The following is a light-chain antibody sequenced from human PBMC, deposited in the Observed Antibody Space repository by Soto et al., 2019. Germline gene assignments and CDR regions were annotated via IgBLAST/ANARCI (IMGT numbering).Light chain of an antibody. CDR2: LNSDGSH. CDR3: QTWGTGIQV. CDR1: SGHSSYA. Sequence: QPVLTQSPSASASLGASVKLTCTLSSGHSSYAIAWHQQQPEKGPRYFMKLNSDGSHSKGDGIPDRFSGSSSGAERYLTISSLRSEDEADYYCQTWGTGIQVFGTGTKLTVL. V-gene: IGLV4-69*01. J-gene: IGLJ1*01.